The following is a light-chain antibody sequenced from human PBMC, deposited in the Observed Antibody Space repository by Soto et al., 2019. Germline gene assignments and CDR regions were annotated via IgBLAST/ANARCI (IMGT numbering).Light chain of an antibody. Sequence: QSALTQPPSGSGAPGQRVTISCTGSSSNIGSTYDVQWYQQLPGTAPKLLIHGNTDRPSGVPDRFSGSKSGTSASLAITGLQADDEADYSCQSYDDSLSVHYVFGTGTKVTVL. J-gene: IGLJ1*01. CDR2: GNT. CDR3: QSYDDSLSVHYV. V-gene: IGLV1-40*01. CDR1: SSNIGSTYD.